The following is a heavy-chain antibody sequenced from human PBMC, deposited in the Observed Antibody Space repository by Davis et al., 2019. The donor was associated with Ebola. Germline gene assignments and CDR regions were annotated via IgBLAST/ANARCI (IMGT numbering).Heavy chain of an antibody. CDR3: AKDSLRFLEWPFDY. D-gene: IGHD3-3*01. J-gene: IGHJ4*02. CDR1: GSTFSSYD. Sequence: GGSLRLSCAASGSTFSSYDMSWVRQAPGKGLEWVSWIDSVSGGASNADSVEGRFTISRDNAKNSLYLQMNSLRAEDTALYYCAKDSLRFLEWPFDYWGQGTLVTVSS. CDR2: IDSVSGGA. V-gene: IGHV3-20*04.